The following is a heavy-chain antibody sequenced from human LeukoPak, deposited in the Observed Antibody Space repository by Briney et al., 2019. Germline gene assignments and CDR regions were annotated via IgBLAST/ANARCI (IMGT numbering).Heavy chain of an antibody. CDR3: ARVTRRGYDSSGYDY. CDR1: GYTFTGYY. CDR2: ISAYNGNT. J-gene: IGHJ4*02. Sequence: SVKVSCKASGYTFTGYYMHWVRQAPGQGLEWAGSISAYNGNTNYAQKLQGRVTMTTDTSTSTAYMELRSLRSDDTAVYYCARVTRRGYDSSGYDYWGQGTLVTVSS. V-gene: IGHV1-18*04. D-gene: IGHD3-22*01.